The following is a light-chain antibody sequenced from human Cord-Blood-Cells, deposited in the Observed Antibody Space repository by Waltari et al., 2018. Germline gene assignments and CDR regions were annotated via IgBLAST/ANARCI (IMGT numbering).Light chain of an antibody. Sequence: QSALTQPASVSGSPGQSITSHCTETSSDVGGYHYVSCYQQHPATAPKLMIYAVSNRPAGFPHRFSGSNSGNTASLTISGLQSEYEADYYFSSYTSSSTYVFGTGTKVTVL. J-gene: IGLJ1*01. CDR1: SSDVGGYHY. V-gene: IGLV2-14*03. CDR2: AVS. CDR3: SSYTSSSTYV.